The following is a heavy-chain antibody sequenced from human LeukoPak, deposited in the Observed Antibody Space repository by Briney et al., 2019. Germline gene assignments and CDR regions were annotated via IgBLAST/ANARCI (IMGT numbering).Heavy chain of an antibody. V-gene: IGHV3-20*01. CDR1: GFTFDDYG. J-gene: IGHJ6*02. CDR3: ASDGYSGYDSRDGMDV. Sequence: GGALRLSCAASGFTFDDYGMSWVRQAPGKGVEWVSGINWNGGSTGYADSVEGRFTISRDNAKNSLYLKMTSLRAEAPVLYHCASDGYSGYDSRDGMDVWGQGTTVTVSS. D-gene: IGHD5-12*01. CDR2: INWNGGST.